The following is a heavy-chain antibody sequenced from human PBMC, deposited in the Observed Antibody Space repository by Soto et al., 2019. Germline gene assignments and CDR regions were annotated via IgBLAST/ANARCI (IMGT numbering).Heavy chain of an antibody. D-gene: IGHD6-13*01. CDR3: ARDSYSMYSSSLGWFDP. Sequence: PGGSLRLSCAASGFSFSSYGMHWIRQAPGKGLEWVSYISSSSSYTNYADSVKGRFTISRDNAKNSLYLQMNSLRAEDTAVYYCARDSYSMYSSSLGWFDPWGQGTLVTVSS. CDR2: ISSSSSYT. V-gene: IGHV3-11*06. J-gene: IGHJ5*02. CDR1: GFSFSSYG.